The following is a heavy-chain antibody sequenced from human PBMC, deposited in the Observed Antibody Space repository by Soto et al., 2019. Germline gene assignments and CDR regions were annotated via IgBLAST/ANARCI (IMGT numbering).Heavy chain of an antibody. D-gene: IGHD3-22*01. CDR3: ATLYYNDSSAFLEY. Sequence: QVQLQESGPGLVKPSGTLSLTCAVSGGSVSSSNWWSWVRQPPGKGREWIGEIYQSGRTNYNPSLKSVVTISAIHCKNQFSLNLMSMAGAGTAVYSCATLYYNDSSAFLEYWGQRTLVTVGS. J-gene: IGHJ4*02. CDR2: IYQSGRT. V-gene: IGHV4-4*02. CDR1: GGSVSSSNW.